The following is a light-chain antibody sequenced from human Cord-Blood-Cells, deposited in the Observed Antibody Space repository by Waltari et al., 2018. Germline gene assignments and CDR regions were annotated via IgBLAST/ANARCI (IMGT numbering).Light chain of an antibody. CDR1: SSNIGAGYD. V-gene: IGLV1-40*01. CDR2: GNS. Sequence: QSVLTQPPSVSGAPGPRVTIPCTGGSSNIGAGYDVHWYQQLPGTAPKLLIYGNSNRPSGVPDRFSGSKSGTSASLAITGLQAEDEADYYCQSYDSSLSGWVFGGGTKLTVL. CDR3: QSYDSSLSGWV. J-gene: IGLJ3*02.